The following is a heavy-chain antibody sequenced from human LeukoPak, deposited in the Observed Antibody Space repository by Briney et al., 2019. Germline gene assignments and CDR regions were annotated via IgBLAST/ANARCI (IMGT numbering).Heavy chain of an antibody. D-gene: IGHD6-13*01. V-gene: IGHV3-23*01. CDR3: AKGSSSWYYYYYYMDV. CDR2: ISGSGGST. J-gene: IGHJ6*03. Sequence: GGTLRLSCAASGFTFSSYGMSWVRQAPGKGLEWVSAISGSGGSTYYADSVKGRFTISRDNSKNTLYLQMNSLRAEDTAVYYCAKGSSSWYYYYYYMDVWGKGTTVTVSS. CDR1: GFTFSSYG.